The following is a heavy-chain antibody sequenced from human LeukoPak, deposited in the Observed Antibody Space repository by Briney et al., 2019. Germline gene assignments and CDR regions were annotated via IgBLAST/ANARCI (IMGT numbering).Heavy chain of an antibody. Sequence: GGSLRLSCAASGFTFSSYSKNWVRQAPGKGLEWVPYISSSSSTIYYADSVKGRFTISRDNAKNSLYLQMNSLRDEDTAVYYCARERRYCSGGSCPHFDYWGQGTLVTVSS. CDR3: ARERRYCSGGSCPHFDY. V-gene: IGHV3-48*02. CDR1: GFTFSSYS. D-gene: IGHD2-15*01. CDR2: ISSSSSTI. J-gene: IGHJ4*02.